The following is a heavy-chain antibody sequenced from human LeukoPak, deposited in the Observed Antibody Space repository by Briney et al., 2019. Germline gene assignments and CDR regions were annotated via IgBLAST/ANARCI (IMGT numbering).Heavy chain of an antibody. CDR3: ARDFRYAFDN. J-gene: IGHJ4*02. CDR2: VGISSGNT. D-gene: IGHD5-12*01. V-gene: IGHV3-48*04. Sequence: PGGSLRLSCAASGFTFSDYSMNWVRQAPGKGLEWISYVGISSGNTKYADSVKGRFTIPGDSAKNSVYLQMNGLRVEDTAVYYCARDFRYAFDNWGQGTLVTVSS. CDR1: GFTFSDYS.